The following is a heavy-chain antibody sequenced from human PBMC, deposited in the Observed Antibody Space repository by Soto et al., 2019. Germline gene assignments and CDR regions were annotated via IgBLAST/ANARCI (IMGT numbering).Heavy chain of an antibody. CDR2: IIPIFGTA. Sequence: PGQGLEWMGGIIPIFGTANYAQKFQGRVTITADESTSTAYMELSSLRSEDTAVYYCARGAREPVAGYYYYGMDVWGQGTTVTVSS. J-gene: IGHJ6*02. D-gene: IGHD6-19*01. CDR3: ARGAREPVAGYYYYGMDV. V-gene: IGHV1-69*01.